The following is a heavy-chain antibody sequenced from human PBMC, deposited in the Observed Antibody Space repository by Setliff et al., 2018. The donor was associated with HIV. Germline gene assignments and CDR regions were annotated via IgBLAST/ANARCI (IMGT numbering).Heavy chain of an antibody. CDR3: ARGVKGIATTGKYYFDY. V-gene: IGHV1-2*06. Sequence: GPSVKVSCKTSGYAFSDYSIHWVRQAPGQGLEWVGRINPDSRGTNYAQTFQGRATMTRDTSANTAYMELSRLRSDDTAVFYCARGVKGIATTGKYYFDYWGQGTLVTVSS. J-gene: IGHJ4*02. D-gene: IGHD6-13*01. CDR2: INPDSRGT. CDR1: GYAFSDYS.